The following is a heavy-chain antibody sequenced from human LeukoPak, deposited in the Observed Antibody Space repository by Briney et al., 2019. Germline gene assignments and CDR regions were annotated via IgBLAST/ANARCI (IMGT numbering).Heavy chain of an antibody. V-gene: IGHV3-7*05. D-gene: IGHD3-22*01. J-gene: IGHJ5*02. CDR3: AKEGGLFDSSGYSES. Sequence: GGSLRLSCVVSGLTFSNCRMTWVRQAPGRGLEWVANIKEDGTATSYVGSVKGRFTISRDNSESTLYLQMNSLRAEDTAVYYCAKEGGLFDSSGYSESWGQGTLVSVSS. CDR2: IKEDGTAT. CDR1: GLTFSNCR.